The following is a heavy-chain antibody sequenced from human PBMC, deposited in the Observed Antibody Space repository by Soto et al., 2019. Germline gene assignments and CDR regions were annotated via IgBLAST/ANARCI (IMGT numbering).Heavy chain of an antibody. CDR1: EGTFSSYG. V-gene: IGHV1-69*12. Sequence: QVHLVQSGAEVKKSGSSVKVSCKASEGTFSSYGINWVRQAPGQGREWMGRIIPIFNVSDFAQTFQDRVTITAEESTSTAYMELSSLRSDDTAVYYCARDNGDSSYYYYGMDVWGQGTTVTVSS. D-gene: IGHD4-17*01. J-gene: IGHJ6*02. CDR2: IIPIFNVS. CDR3: ARDNGDSSYYYYGMDV.